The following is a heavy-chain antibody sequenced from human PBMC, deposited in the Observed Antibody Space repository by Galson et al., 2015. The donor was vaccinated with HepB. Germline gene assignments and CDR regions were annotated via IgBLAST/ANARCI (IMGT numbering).Heavy chain of an antibody. J-gene: IGHJ4*02. CDR3: ARDSYYYDRTGYYFFFAY. Sequence: SLRLSCAASGFSVSINYMSWVRQAPGKGLEWVSVIYSDGSTYYADSVKGRFTISRDNSKNTLFLQMNSLRPEDTAVDYCARDSYYYDRTGYYFFFAYWGQGALVTVSS. CDR1: GFSVSINY. D-gene: IGHD3-22*01. V-gene: IGHV3-66*02. CDR2: IYSDGST.